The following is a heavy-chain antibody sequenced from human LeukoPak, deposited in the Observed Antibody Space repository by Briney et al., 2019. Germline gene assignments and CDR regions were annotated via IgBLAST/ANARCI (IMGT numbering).Heavy chain of an antibody. D-gene: IGHD3-22*01. CDR1: GGSISSYY. J-gene: IGHJ4*02. V-gene: IGHV4-34*01. CDR3: ASLLGGNYYDSSGYPPDTVDY. CDR2: INHSGST. Sequence: SETLSLTCTVSGGSISSYYWSWIRQPPGKGLEWIGEINHSGSTNYNPSLKSRVTISVDTSKNQFSLKLSSVTAADTAVYYCASLLGGNYYDSSGYPPDTVDYWGQGTLVTVSS.